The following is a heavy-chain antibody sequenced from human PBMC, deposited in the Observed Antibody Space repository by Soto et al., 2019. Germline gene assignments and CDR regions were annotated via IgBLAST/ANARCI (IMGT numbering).Heavy chain of an antibody. J-gene: IGHJ6*02. CDR2: ISGSGGST. V-gene: IGHV3-23*01. CDR3: AKDGYGDYLNYYYGMDV. Sequence: EVQLLESGGGLVQPGGSLRLSCAASGFTFSSYAISWVRQAPGKGLEWVSAISGSGGSTYYADSVKGRFTISRDNSKNTLYLQMNSLRAEDTAVYYCAKDGYGDYLNYYYGMDVWGQGTTVTVSS. CDR1: GFTFSSYA. D-gene: IGHD4-17*01.